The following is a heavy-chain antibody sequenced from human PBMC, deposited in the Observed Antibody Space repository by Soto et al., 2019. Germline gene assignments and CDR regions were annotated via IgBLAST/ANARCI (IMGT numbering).Heavy chain of an antibody. Sequence: GGSLRLSCEGSGFTFSSYSMNWVRQAPGKGLEWVSSISGSGGYIYYADSVKGRFTISRDNAKNSLYLQMTSLRDEDTALYYCARDRQSTPWYAADYWGQGXLVTVSS. CDR1: GFTFSSYS. V-gene: IGHV3-21*01. CDR2: ISGSGGYI. CDR3: ARDRQSTPWYAADY. J-gene: IGHJ4*02. D-gene: IGHD6-13*01.